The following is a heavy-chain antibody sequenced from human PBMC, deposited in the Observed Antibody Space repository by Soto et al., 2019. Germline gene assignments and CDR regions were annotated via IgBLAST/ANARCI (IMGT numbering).Heavy chain of an antibody. CDR2: VPGDGSRA. CDR3: SRENWYSLDV. CDR1: GFSFSSYF. D-gene: IGHD1-26*01. Sequence: EVQLVEAGGGSVQPGGSLRLSCAASGFSFSSYFMAWVRQAPGEGLVSVSHVPGDGSRASYADSVRGRFTISRDNAKNPLDLQMDSLGDEDTAIYYCSRENWYSLDVWGQGTTVTVSS. V-gene: IGHV3-74*01. J-gene: IGHJ6*02.